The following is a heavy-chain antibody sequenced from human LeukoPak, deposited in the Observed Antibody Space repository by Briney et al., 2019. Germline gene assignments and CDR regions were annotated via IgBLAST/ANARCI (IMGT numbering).Heavy chain of an antibody. J-gene: IGHJ4*02. V-gene: IGHV4-34*01. CDR2: INHSGST. CDR3: ARGSSGSYLLDY. CDR1: GGSFSGYY. Sequence: SGTLSLTCAVYGGSFSGYYWSWIRQPPGKGLEWIGEINHSGSTNYNPSLKSRVTISVDTSKNQFSLKLSSVTAADTAVYYCARGSSGSYLLDYWGQGTLVTVSS. D-gene: IGHD1-26*01.